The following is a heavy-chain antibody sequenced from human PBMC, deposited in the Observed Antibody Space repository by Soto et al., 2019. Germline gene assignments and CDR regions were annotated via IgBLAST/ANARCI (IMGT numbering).Heavy chain of an antibody. V-gene: IGHV1-69*06. CDR1: LGTFSSYA. Sequence: SVKVSCKASLGTFSSYAISWVRQAPGQGLEWIGGIIPIFVTANYAQKFQGRVTITADKSTSTAYMELSSLSSEDTAVYYCARGGSGWYPDAFDIWGQGTMVTVSS. CDR3: ARGGSGWYPDAFDI. J-gene: IGHJ3*02. D-gene: IGHD6-19*01. CDR2: IIPIFVTA.